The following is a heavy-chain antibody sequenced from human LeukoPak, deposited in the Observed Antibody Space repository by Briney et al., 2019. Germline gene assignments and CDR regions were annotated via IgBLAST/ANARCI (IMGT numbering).Heavy chain of an antibody. CDR2: ISGSGGST. V-gene: IGHV3-23*01. Sequence: GGPLRLSCAASGFTFSNYNMHWVRQAPGKGLEWVSAISGSGGSTYYAGPVKGRFTISRDNSKNTLYLQMNSLRAEDTAVYYCAKALEPSVDAFDIWGQGTMVTVSS. D-gene: IGHD1-1*01. CDR3: AKALEPSVDAFDI. J-gene: IGHJ3*02. CDR1: GFTFSNYN.